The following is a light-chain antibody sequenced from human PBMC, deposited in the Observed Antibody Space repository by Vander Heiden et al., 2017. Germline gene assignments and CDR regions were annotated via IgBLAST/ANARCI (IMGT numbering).Light chain of an antibody. J-gene: IGLJ1*01. V-gene: IGLV2-23*01. CDR1: SSDVGSYNL. CDR2: EGS. Sequence: QSALTQPASVFGSPGPSIPFSCTGTSSDVGSYNLVSWYQQHPGKAPKLMIYEGSKRPSGVSNRFSGSKSGNTASLTISGLQAEDEADYYCCSYATSSTNVFGTGTKVTVL. CDR3: CSYATSSTNV.